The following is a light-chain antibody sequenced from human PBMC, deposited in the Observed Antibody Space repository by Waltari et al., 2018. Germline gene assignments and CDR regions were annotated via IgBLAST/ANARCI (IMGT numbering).Light chain of an antibody. CDR3: QQYDSLGWA. J-gene: IGKJ1*01. V-gene: IGKV1-5*03. CDR2: KAS. CDR1: QSINTW. Sequence: DIQMTQSPYTLSASVGDRVTITCRASQSINTWLAWYQQKPGKAPNLLIYKASTLERGVPSRFSGSGSGTEFTLTISSLQPDDFATYYCQQYDSLGWAFGQGTRVDVK.